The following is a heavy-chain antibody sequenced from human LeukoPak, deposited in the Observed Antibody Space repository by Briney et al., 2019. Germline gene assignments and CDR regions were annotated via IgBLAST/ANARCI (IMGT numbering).Heavy chain of an antibody. D-gene: IGHD3-10*01. CDR1: GGSISTYY. CDR2: GYYSGST. CDR3: VRSADRVIRGAPPYYYYYMDV. J-gene: IGHJ6*03. V-gene: IGHV4-59*01. Sequence: SETLSLTCTVSGGSISTYYWSWVRQPPGKGLEWIGYGYYSGSTDYIPSLKSRVTISVDTSKNQFSLKPTSVTAADTAVYYCVRSADRVIRGAPPYYYYYMDVWGKGTTVTVSS.